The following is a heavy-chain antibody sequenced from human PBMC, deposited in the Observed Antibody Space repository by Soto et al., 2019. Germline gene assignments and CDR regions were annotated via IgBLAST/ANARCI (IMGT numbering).Heavy chain of an antibody. CDR2: ISSSSSYI. D-gene: IGHD2-2*01. V-gene: IGHV3-21*01. CDR1: GFTFSSYS. Sequence: GGSLRLSCAASGFTFSSYSMNWVRQAPEKGLEWVSSISSSSSYIYYADSVKGRFTISRDNAKNSLYLQMNSLRAEYTAVYYCARDLEGYCSSTSCYALHWFDPWGQGTLVTVSS. CDR3: ARDLEGYCSSTSCYALHWFDP. J-gene: IGHJ5*02.